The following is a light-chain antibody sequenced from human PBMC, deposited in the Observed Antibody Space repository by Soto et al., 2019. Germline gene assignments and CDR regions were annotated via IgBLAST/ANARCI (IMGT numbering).Light chain of an antibody. CDR1: QDIRKY. Sequence: IEITQTPSSLSASVGARVTITCQATQDIRKYLNWYQQKPGKAPKLLIYDASSLETGVPSRFSGSGSGTDCTLTISSLQPEDVATYYCQQYDNLPLIFCQGTRLEIK. V-gene: IGKV1-33*01. J-gene: IGKJ5*01. CDR3: QQYDNLPLI. CDR2: DAS.